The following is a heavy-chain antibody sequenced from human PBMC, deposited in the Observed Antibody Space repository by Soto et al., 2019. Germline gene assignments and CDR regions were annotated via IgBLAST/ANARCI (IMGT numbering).Heavy chain of an antibody. J-gene: IGHJ4*02. CDR1: GYTFTNYC. Sequence: ASVKVSCKASGYTFTNYCITWVRQAPGQGLEWMGWISAYNANKNYAQKLQGRVTMTTDTSTSTAYMELRSLRSDDTAVYYCAGEAVDAYFDHWGQGTLVTVSS. V-gene: IGHV1-18*01. CDR3: AGEAVDAYFDH. D-gene: IGHD5-12*01. CDR2: ISAYNANK.